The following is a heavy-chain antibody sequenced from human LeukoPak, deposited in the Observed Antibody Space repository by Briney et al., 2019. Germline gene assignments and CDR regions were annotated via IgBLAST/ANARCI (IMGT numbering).Heavy chain of an antibody. D-gene: IGHD5-12*01. CDR1: GFTFSSYG. V-gene: IGHV3-33*01. CDR2: IWYDGSNK. Sequence: GGSLRLSCAASGFTFSSYGMHWVRQAPGKGLEWVAVIWYDGSNKYYADSVKGRFTISRDNSKNTLYLQMNSLRVEDTAVYYCARGNSGYDCFDYWGQGTLVTVSS. J-gene: IGHJ4*02. CDR3: ARGNSGYDCFDY.